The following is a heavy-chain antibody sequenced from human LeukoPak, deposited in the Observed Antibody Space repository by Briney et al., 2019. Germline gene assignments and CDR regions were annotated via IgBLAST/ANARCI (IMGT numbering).Heavy chain of an antibody. CDR1: VYTFTSYA. CDR2: INAGNGNT. V-gene: IGHV1-3*01. D-gene: IGHD3-10*01. J-gene: IGHJ5*02. Sequence: GASVKGSCKASVYTFTSYAMHWVRQAPGQRLEWMGWINAGNGNTKYSQKFQGRVTITRDTSASTAYMELSSLRSEDTAVYYCARGPYYHNWFDPWGQGKLVTVSS. CDR3: ARGPYYHNWFDP.